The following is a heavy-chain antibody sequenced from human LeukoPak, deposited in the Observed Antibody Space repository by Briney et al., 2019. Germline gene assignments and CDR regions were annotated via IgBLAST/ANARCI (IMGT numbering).Heavy chain of an antibody. CDR2: IYYSGST. CDR3: ARDRDSSGYFDY. D-gene: IGHD3-22*01. V-gene: IGHV4-61*01. CDR1: GGSISSSRYY. J-gene: IGHJ4*02. Sequence: PSETLSLTCTISGGSISSSRYYWGWIRQPPGKGLEWIGYIYYSGSTNYNPSLKSRVTISVDTSKNQFSLKLSSVTAADTAVYYCARDRDSSGYFDYWGQGTLVTVSS.